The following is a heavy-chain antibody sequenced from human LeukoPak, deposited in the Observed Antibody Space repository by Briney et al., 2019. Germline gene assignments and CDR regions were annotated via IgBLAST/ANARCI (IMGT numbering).Heavy chain of an antibody. V-gene: IGHV4-39*07. CDR2: MYSSGST. D-gene: IGHD3-10*01. Sequence: SETLSLTCTVSGGSISSSSYYWGWIRQPPGKGLEWIGSMYSSGSTYYNPSLKSRVTISVDTSKNQFSLKLSSVTAADTAVYYCARAPPERGSGSYYNDYWGQGTLVTVSS. J-gene: IGHJ4*02. CDR3: ARAPPERGSGSYYNDY. CDR1: GGSISSSSYY.